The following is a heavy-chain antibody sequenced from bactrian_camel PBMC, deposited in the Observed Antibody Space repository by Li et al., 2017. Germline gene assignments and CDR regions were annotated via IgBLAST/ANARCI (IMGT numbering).Heavy chain of an antibody. J-gene: IGHJ4*01. CDR1: GYTSTTSC. D-gene: IGHD2*01. CDR2: IDSDGKW. V-gene: IGHV3S53*01. CDR3: AADRRVVVPTYMTT. Sequence: HVQLVESGGGSVQTGGSLRLSCAASGYTSTTSCMAWFRQVPGKEREGVAHIDSDGKWIAESLKGRSTISTDDANNTLDLQMNSLKPEDTAMYYCAADRRVVVPTYMTTGARGPRSPSP.